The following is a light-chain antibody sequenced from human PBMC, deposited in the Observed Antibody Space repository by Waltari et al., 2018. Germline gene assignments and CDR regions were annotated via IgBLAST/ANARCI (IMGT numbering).Light chain of an antibody. CDR1: SSEVGTYNR. V-gene: IGLV2-18*02. Sequence: QSALTQPPSVSGSPGQSVTISCSGTSSEVGTYNRVSWYQQPPGTAPKLIIFDLSSRTEGVPDRVSGSKYGSTASLTISGLKAEDEGDYYCSSYTPSGTLVFGGGTKLTVL. CDR3: SSYTPSGTLV. CDR2: DLS. J-gene: IGLJ2*01.